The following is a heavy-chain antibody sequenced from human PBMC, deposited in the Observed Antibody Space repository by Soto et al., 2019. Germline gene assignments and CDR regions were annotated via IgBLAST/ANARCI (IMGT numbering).Heavy chain of an antibody. CDR2: ISWNSAST. CDR1: GFTYEDFA. Sequence: EVQLVESGGGLVEPGKSLRLSCVVSGFTYEDFAMHWVRQAPGKGLEWVSGISWNSASTGYADSVTGRFTISRDNAKNSLYLQMRNLTGDDTAMYYCVKDFRRYTNGLDVGGSGTSATASS. CDR3: VKDFRRYTNGLDV. J-gene: IGHJ6*04. V-gene: IGHV3-9*01. D-gene: IGHD5-18*01.